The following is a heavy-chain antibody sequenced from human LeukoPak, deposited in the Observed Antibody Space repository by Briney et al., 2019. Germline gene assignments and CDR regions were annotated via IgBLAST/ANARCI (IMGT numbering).Heavy chain of an antibody. CDR1: GYTFTGYY. D-gene: IGHD2-2*01. V-gene: IGHV1-2*02. CDR2: INPNSGGI. CDR3: ARDHCSANSCYEDYYNGLDV. J-gene: IGHJ6*02. Sequence: ASVKVSCKASGYTFTGYYIHWVRQAPGQGLEWMGWINPNSGGIQYAQKFQGRVTMTRDTSTSTAYMELSRLRSDDTAIYYCARDHCSANSCYEDYYNGLDVWGQGTTVTVSS.